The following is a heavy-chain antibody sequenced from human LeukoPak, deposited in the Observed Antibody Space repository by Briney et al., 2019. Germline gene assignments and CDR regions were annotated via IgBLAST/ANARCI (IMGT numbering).Heavy chain of an antibody. CDR1: GGSISSSNYY. J-gene: IGHJ4*02. V-gene: IGHV4-61*02. Sequence: SETLSLTCTVSGGSISSSNYYWSWIRQPAGKGLEWNGRIYTSGTTNYNRSLKSRVTISIDTSKNQFSLKLSSVTAADTAVYYCARGLWFGDENPPYFDYWGQGTLVTVSS. CDR3: ARGLWFGDENPPYFDY. D-gene: IGHD3-10*01. CDR2: IYTSGTT.